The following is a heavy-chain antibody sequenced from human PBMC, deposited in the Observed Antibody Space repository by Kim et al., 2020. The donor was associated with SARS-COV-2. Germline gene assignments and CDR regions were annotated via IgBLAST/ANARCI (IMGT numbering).Heavy chain of an antibody. CDR1: GFTFDDYA. CDR3: AKGGTYYYGMDV. D-gene: IGHD6-25*01. J-gene: IGHJ6*02. V-gene: IGHV3-9*01. Sequence: SLRLSCAASGFTFDDYAMHWVRQAPGKGLEWVSGISWNSGSIGYADSVKGRFTISRDNAKNSLYLQMNSLKAEDTALYYCAKGGTYYYGMDVWGQGTTVTVSS. CDR2: ISWNSGSI.